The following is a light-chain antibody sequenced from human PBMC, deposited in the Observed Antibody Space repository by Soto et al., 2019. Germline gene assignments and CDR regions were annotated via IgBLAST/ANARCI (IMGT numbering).Light chain of an antibody. CDR2: EVN. V-gene: IGLV2-14*01. CDR3: SSWTSSTTQV. CDR1: SSDVGGYNF. J-gene: IGLJ3*02. Sequence: QSALTPPASVSGSPGQSITISCTGTSSDVGGYNFVSWYQQHPGKAPKLIIYEVNNRPSGVSNRFSGSKSGNTASLTISGLQAEDEADYYCSSWTSSTTQVLGGGTKLTVL.